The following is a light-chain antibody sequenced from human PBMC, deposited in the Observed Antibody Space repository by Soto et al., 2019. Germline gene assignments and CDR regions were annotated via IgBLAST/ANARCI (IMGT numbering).Light chain of an antibody. CDR3: SSYTSSTTLDV. CDR1: SSDVGKYNY. V-gene: IGLV2-14*01. Sequence: QSALTQPASVSGSPGQSITISCTGTSSDVGKYNYVSWYQQHPGKAPKLIIYEVSNRPSGVSDRFSGSKSANTASLTISGLQAEDEADYYCSSYTSSTTLDVFGGGTQLTVL. CDR2: EVS. J-gene: IGLJ3*02.